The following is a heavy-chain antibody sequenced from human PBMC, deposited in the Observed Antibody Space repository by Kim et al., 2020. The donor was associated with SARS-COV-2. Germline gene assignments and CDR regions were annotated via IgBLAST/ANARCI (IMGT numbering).Heavy chain of an antibody. CDR2: INHSGST. V-gene: IGHV4-34*01. CDR3: ARGTKKRWLQPDAFDI. J-gene: IGHJ3*02. Sequence: SETLSLTCAVYGGSFSGYYWSWIRQPPGKGLEWIGEINHSGSTNYNPSLKSRVTISVDTSKNQFSLKLSSVTAADTAVYYCARGTKKRWLQPDAFDIWG. CDR1: GGSFSGYY. D-gene: IGHD5-12*01.